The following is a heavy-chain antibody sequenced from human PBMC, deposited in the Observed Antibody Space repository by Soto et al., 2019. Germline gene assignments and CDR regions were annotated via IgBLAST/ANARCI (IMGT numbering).Heavy chain of an antibody. CDR2: VNPNNGET. CDR1: GFPFTGYY. D-gene: IGHD6-13*01. CDR3: ARRPMWQQRVRDYGMDA. V-gene: IGHV1-2*02. J-gene: IGHJ6*02. Sequence: GASVKVSCKASGFPFTGYYMHWVRQAPGQGPEWMGWVNPNNGETHYVQRFQGRVTMTGDTSISTAYMELTRLRSDDTAIYYCARRPMWQQRVRDYGMDAWGQGTTVTVSS.